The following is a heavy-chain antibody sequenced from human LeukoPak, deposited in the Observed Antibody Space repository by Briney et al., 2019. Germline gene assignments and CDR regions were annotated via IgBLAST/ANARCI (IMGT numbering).Heavy chain of an antibody. CDR1: GNYW. CDR3: VSFYETY. V-gene: IGHV3-74*01. Sequence: GGSLRLSCAASGNYWMHWVRQAPGKGLVWVSHINSDGSWISYADSVKGRFTISKDNAKNTVYLQMNNLRAEDTAVYYCVSFYETYWGRGTLVTVSS. D-gene: IGHD2-2*01. CDR2: INSDGSWI. J-gene: IGHJ4*02.